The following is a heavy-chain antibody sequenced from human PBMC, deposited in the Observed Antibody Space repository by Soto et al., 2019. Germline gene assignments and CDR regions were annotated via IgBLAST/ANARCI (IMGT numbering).Heavy chain of an antibody. CDR3: ARMASAGTLNWFDP. J-gene: IGHJ5*02. D-gene: IGHD6-13*01. CDR2: MNPGSGKT. V-gene: IGHV1-8*02. CDR1: VYRFIDFD. Sequence: SVKVSCKSSVYRFIDFDISVVRQAAGQGPEWLGWMNPGSGKTGYTSKFQGRVAMTRDASTATSQLDLKSLTSDDTAVYYCARMASAGTLNWFDPWGPGTLVTVSS.